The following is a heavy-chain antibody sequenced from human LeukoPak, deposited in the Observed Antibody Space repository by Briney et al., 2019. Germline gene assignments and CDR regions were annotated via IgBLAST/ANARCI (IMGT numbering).Heavy chain of an antibody. CDR3: ASLPVKDILTGYYIVVDY. CDR2: IKHYGSGK. CDR1: GFTFSNYW. J-gene: IGHJ4*02. V-gene: IGHV3-7*01. D-gene: IGHD3-9*01. Sequence: PGGSLRLSCAASGFTFSNYWLSWGRQAQGQGLEWVANIKHYGSGKFYLDSLKGRFTISRVNTKISLYLQMNNLRAEDTAVYYCASLPVKDILTGYYIVVDYWGQGTLVTVSS.